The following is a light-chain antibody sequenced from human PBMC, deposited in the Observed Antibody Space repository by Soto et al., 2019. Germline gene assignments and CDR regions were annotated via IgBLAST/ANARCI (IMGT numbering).Light chain of an antibody. J-gene: IGKJ2*01. CDR1: QSVSSSY. CDR3: QQYGSSPHT. Sequence: EIVMTQSPGTLSLSPGERATLSCRASQSVSSSYLAWYQHKPGQAPRLLIYGASSRATSIPDRFSGSRSGTDFTLPIGRQEPEDCAVYYCQQYGSSPHTFGQGTKLEIK. V-gene: IGKV3-20*01. CDR2: GAS.